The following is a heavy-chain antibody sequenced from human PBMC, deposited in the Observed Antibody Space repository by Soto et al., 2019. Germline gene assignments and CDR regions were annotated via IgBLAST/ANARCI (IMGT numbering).Heavy chain of an antibody. J-gene: IGHJ3*02. CDR1: GFTFSSYS. V-gene: IGHV3-48*02. D-gene: IGHD6-19*01. CDR2: ISSRSSTI. Sequence: EVQLVESGGGLVQPGGSLRLSCAASGFTFSSYSMNWVRQAPGKGLEWVSYISSRSSTIYYADSVKGRFTISRDNAKNSLYLQMNSLRDEDTAVYYCARDDRQQWLVPDAFDIWGQGTMVTVSS. CDR3: ARDDRQQWLVPDAFDI.